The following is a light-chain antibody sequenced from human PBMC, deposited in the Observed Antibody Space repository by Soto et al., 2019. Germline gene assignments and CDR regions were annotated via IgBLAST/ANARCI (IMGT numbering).Light chain of an antibody. J-gene: IGLJ2*01. Sequence: QSALTQPASVSGSPGQSITISCTGTNSDVGGYNYVSWYQQHPGKAPKLMIYDVTNRPPGVSDRFSGSKSGNTASLTISGLQAEDEAAYYCSSYTSSSTLVFGGGTQLTVL. CDR2: DVT. V-gene: IGLV2-14*03. CDR3: SSYTSSSTLV. CDR1: NSDVGGYNY.